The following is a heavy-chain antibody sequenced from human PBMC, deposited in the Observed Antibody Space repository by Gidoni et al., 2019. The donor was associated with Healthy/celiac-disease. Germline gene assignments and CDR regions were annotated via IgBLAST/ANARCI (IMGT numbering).Heavy chain of an antibody. D-gene: IGHD2-21*02. CDR3: ARAPYCGGDCYSDAFDI. J-gene: IGHJ3*02. Sequence: EVQLVESGGGLVKPGGSLRLSCAASGLTISSYSMNWVRQAPGKGLEWVSSISSSSSYIYYADSVKGRFTISRDNAKNSLYLQMNSLRAEDTAVYYCARAPYCGGDCYSDAFDIWGQGTMVTVSS. V-gene: IGHV3-21*01. CDR2: ISSSSSYI. CDR1: GLTISSYS.